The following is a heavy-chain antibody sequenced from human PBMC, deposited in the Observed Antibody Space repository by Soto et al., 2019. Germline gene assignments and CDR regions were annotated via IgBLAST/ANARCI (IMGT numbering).Heavy chain of an antibody. V-gene: IGHV3-66*01. CDR3: ARDDVLFDGGRCYGVPLAF. Sequence: GGSLRLSCAASGFTVSSKYMSWVRQAPGKGLEWVSLIQSGGPTYYADSVKGRFTISRDTSENTLHLQMDSLRAEDTAVYYCARDDVLFDGGRCYGVPLAFCAKGT. D-gene: IGHD2-15*01. CDR1: GFTVSSKY. CDR2: IQSGGPT. J-gene: IGHJ6*03.